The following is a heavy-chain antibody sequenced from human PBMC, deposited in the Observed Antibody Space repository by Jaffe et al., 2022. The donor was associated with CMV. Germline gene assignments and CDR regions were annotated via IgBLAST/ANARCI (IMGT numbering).Heavy chain of an antibody. D-gene: IGHD3-22*01. J-gene: IGHJ4*02. CDR1: GYSFTTYW. CDR3: VRQVDTRGYLDS. Sequence: EVQLVQSGVEVKKPGESLKISCKASGYSFTTYWFGWVRQMPGKGLEWMGIIYPGDSRTIYSPSFQGQVTISADRSITTAYLQWSSLKASDTAMYYCVRQVDTRGYLDSWGQGALVTVSS. V-gene: IGHV5-51*01. CDR2: IYPGDSRT.